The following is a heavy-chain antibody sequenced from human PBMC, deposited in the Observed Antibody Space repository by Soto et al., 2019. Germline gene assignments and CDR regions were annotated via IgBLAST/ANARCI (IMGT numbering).Heavy chain of an antibody. V-gene: IGHV3-15*01. CDR3: TTGTY. CDR2: IKSKTDCGTT. J-gene: IGHJ4*02. CDR1: GFTFSTAW. Sequence: EVQLVESGGGLVKPGGSLRLSCAASGFTFSTAWMSWVRQAPGKGLGWVGRIKSKTDCGTTDYAAPVKDRVTISRDDSKNTLYLHMNSLKTEDTGVYYCTTGTYWGQGTLVTVSS.